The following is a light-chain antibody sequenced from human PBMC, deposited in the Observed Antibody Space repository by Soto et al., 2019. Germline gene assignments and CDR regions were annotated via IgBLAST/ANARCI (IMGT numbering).Light chain of an antibody. J-gene: IGKJ5*01. CDR2: SIS. Sequence: DIVLTQSPGTLSLSPGERATLSCRASQSVSSIFFAWYQQKPGQAPRLLMHSISNRATGIPDRFSGSGSGTDFTLTISGLEPEDFAVYYCQQYGSSPPITFGQGTRLEIK. CDR1: QSVSSIF. V-gene: IGKV3-20*01. CDR3: QQYGSSPPIT.